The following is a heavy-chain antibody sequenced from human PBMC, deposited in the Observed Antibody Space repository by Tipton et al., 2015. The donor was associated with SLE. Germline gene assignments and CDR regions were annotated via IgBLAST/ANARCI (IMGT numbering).Heavy chain of an antibody. CDR2: ISGFGGST. D-gene: IGHD5-12*01. V-gene: IGHV3-23*01. J-gene: IGHJ3*02. CDR1: GFTFDDYA. Sequence: GSLRLSCAASGFTFDDYAMHWVRQAPGKGLEWVSAISGFGGSTWYADSVKGRFTISRDKSKNTLYLQMNSLRAEDTAIYYCAKDLGYIVATLGYAFDIWGQGTMVTVSS. CDR3: AKDLGYIVATLGYAFDI.